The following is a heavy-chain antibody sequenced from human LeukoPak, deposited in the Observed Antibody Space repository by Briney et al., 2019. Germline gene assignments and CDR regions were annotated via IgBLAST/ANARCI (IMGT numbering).Heavy chain of an antibody. CDR2: IYYSGST. CDR3: ARGTVEMATITAFDI. J-gene: IGHJ3*02. Sequence: SETLSLTCTVSGDSITNTIYYWGWIRQPPGKGLEWIGGIYYSGSTYYNPSLKSRVTISVDTSKNQFSLKLSSVTAADTAVYYCARGTVEMATITAFDIWGQGTMVTVSS. D-gene: IGHD5-24*01. V-gene: IGHV4-39*07. CDR1: GDSITNTIYY.